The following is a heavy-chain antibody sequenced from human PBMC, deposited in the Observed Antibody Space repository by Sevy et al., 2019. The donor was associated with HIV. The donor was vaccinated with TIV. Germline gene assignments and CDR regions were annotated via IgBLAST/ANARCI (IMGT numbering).Heavy chain of an antibody. CDR2: FDPEDGER. CDR1: GYTLTKLS. Sequence: ASVKVSGKVSGYTLTKLSMHWVRQAPGKRLEWMGRFDPEDGERMYAQKFQGRVTLTEDTSADTAYMELSSLRSEDTAVYYCAATKDYYDNSGSPFDYWGQGTLVTVSS. J-gene: IGHJ4*02. D-gene: IGHD3-22*01. CDR3: AATKDYYDNSGSPFDY. V-gene: IGHV1-24*01.